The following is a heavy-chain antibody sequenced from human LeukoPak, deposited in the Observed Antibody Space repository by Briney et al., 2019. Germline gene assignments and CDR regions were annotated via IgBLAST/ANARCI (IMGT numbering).Heavy chain of an antibody. J-gene: IGHJ5*02. CDR1: GFTFRTYW. V-gene: IGHV3-74*01. CDR2: INGDGSST. D-gene: IGHD2-2*01. Sequence: GGSLRLSCAASGFTFRTYWMHWVRQAPGKGLVWVSRINGDGSSTTYADSVKGRFTISRDNAKNTLCLQMNSLRAEDTAVYYCARDQGYQLFDPWGQGTLVTVSS. CDR3: ARDQGYQLFDP.